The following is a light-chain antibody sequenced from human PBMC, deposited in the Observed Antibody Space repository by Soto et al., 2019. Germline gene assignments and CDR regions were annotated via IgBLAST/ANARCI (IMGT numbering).Light chain of an antibody. Sequence: DIVMTQSPDSLAMSLGERAAINCKSSQPIFSTSYNKSYLSWYQKKSGQPPRLLIYWASTREPGVPDRFSGSGSGTDFTLTINSLQPEDVAVYYCQQYYASPITFGQGTRLGI. CDR3: QQYYASPIT. CDR2: WAS. CDR1: QPIFSTSYNKSY. V-gene: IGKV4-1*01. J-gene: IGKJ5*01.